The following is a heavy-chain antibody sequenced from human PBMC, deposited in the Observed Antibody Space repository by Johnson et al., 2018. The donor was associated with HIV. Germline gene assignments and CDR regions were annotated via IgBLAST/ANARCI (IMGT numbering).Heavy chain of an antibody. D-gene: IGHD3-10*01. CDR1: GFTVSSNY. Sequence: VQLVESGGGLVHPGGSLRLSCAASGFTVSSNYMSWVRQAPGKGLEWVSVIYSGGSTYYADSVKGRFTISRETPKNTLFLEMNSLKAEDTAVYYCARESLEFWSRGAFDIWGQGTMVTVSS. V-gene: IGHV3-66*01. CDR2: IYSGGST. CDR3: ARESLEFWSRGAFDI. J-gene: IGHJ3*02.